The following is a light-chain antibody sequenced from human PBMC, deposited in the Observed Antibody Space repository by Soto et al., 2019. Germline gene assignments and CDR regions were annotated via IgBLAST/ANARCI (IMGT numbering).Light chain of an antibody. CDR2: GAS. J-gene: IGKJ1*01. CDR1: QTVSNK. Sequence: EIVLTQSPATLSSSPGARATLSCRASQTVSNKLAWYQHKPGQAPRLLIYGASSRATGIPDRFGGSGSGTDFTLTISRLEPEDFAVYYCQQYGSSPPFTFGQGTKVDIK. CDR3: QQYGSSPPFT. V-gene: IGKV3-20*01.